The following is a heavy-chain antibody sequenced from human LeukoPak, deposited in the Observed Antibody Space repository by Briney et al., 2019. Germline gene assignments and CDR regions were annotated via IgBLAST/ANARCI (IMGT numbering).Heavy chain of an antibody. CDR3: ARETRITIFGVAYNWFDP. D-gene: IGHD3-3*01. CDR2: IYYSGST. Sequence: SETLSLTCTVSGGSISSYCWSWIRQPPGKGLEWIGYIYYSGSTNYNPSLKSRVTISVDTSKNQFSLKLSSVTAADTAVYYCARETRITIFGVAYNWFDPWGQGTLVTVSS. CDR1: GGSISSYC. J-gene: IGHJ5*02. V-gene: IGHV4-59*01.